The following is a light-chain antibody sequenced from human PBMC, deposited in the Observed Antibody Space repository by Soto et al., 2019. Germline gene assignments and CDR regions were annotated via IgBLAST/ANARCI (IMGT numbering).Light chain of an antibody. V-gene: IGKV3-11*01. J-gene: IGKJ3*01. CDR1: QSVSSY. CDR3: QQRSNWPPLVT. CDR2: DAS. Sequence: EIVLTQSPATLSLSPGERATLSCRASQSVSSYLAWYQQKPGQAPRLLIYDASNRATGIPARFSGSGSGTDFNLTISSLEPEDFAVYYCQQRSNWPPLVTFGPGTKVDIK.